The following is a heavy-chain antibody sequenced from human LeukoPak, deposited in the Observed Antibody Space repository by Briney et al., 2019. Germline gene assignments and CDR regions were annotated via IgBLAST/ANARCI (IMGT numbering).Heavy chain of an antibody. J-gene: IGHJ4*02. Sequence: ASVKVSCKVSGYTFTDYYMQWVQQAPGKGLEWMGLVDPEDGETIYAEKFQGRVTITADTSTDTAYMELSSLRSEDTAVYYCATAVATTEIDYWGQGTLVTVSS. CDR3: ATAVATTEIDY. CDR1: GYTFTDYY. D-gene: IGHD4-23*01. V-gene: IGHV1-69-2*01. CDR2: VDPEDGET.